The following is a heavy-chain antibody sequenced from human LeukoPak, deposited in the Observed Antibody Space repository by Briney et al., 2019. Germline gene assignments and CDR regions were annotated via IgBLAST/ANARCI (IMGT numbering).Heavy chain of an antibody. CDR1: GFTFGDYA. V-gene: IGHV3-7*03. D-gene: IGHD3-22*01. CDR3: ARDSPMIWFDP. Sequence: GGSLRLSCTASGFTFGDYAMSWVRQAPGKGLEWVANIKQDGSDKYYVDSVKGRFTISRDNAKNSLYLQMNSLGAEDTAVYYCARDSPMIWFDPWGQGTLVTVSS. CDR2: IKQDGSDK. J-gene: IGHJ5*02.